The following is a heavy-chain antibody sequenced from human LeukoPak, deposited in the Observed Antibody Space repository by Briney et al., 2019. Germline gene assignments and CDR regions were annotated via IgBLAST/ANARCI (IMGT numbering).Heavy chain of an antibody. CDR2: IIPIFGTA. D-gene: IGHD2-2*01. Sequence: SVKVSCKASGGTFSSYAISWVRQAPGQGLEWMGGIIPIFGTANYAQKFQGRVTITADESTSTAYMELSSLRSEDTAVYYCARAGDCSSTSCYLRGFYYYYYMDVWGKGTTVTVSS. J-gene: IGHJ6*03. V-gene: IGHV1-69*13. CDR3: ARAGDCSSTSCYLRGFYYYYYMDV. CDR1: GGTFSSYA.